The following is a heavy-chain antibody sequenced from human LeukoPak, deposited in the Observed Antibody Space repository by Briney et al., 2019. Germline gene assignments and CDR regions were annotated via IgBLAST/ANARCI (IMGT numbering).Heavy chain of an antibody. Sequence: GGSLRLSCAASGFTFSSYGMHWVRQAPGKGLEWVAFIRYDGSNKYYADSVKGRFTISRDDSKNTLYLQMNSLRAEDTAVYYCAKDSRLLDAFDIWGQGTMVTVSS. CDR1: GFTFSSYG. CDR2: IRYDGSNK. J-gene: IGHJ3*02. CDR3: AKDSRLLDAFDI. D-gene: IGHD3-22*01. V-gene: IGHV3-30*02.